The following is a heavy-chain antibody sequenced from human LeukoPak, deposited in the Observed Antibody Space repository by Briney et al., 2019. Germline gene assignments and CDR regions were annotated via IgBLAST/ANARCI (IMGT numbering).Heavy chain of an antibody. Sequence: SETLSLTPTVPGGSITRYYSSWIRQPAGKGLEWIGRIYTSGSTKYNPPIKRRVTMSVDTSKNQFSLKLSSVTAAETAVYYCARDKGVAGSPYYFDYWGQGTLVTVSS. D-gene: IGHD6-19*01. CDR1: GGSITRYY. V-gene: IGHV4-4*07. J-gene: IGHJ4*02. CDR3: ARDKGVAGSPYYFDY. CDR2: IYTSGST.